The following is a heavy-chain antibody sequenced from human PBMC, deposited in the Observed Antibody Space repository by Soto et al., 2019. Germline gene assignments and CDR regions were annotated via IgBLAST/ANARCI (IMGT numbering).Heavy chain of an antibody. D-gene: IGHD1-26*01. J-gene: IGHJ4*02. CDR1: GYTFTSYD. V-gene: IGHV1-46*01. CDR3: ARSKGIVGATTRIPGY. CDR2: INPSGGST. Sequence: AASVKVSGKASGYTFTSYDMHWVRQAPGQGLEWMGIINPSGGSTSYAQKFQGRVTMTRDTSTSTVYMELSSLRSEDTAVYYCARSKGIVGATTRIPGYWGQGTLVTVSS.